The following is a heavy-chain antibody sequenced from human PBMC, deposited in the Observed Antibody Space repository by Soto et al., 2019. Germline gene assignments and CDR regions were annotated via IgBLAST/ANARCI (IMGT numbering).Heavy chain of an antibody. D-gene: IGHD3-9*01. Sequence: GWSVRLSGAAAGFTFISYAMSWVRQAPGKGLEWVSGIAGSGGTTYYADSVKGRFTISRDNSKSTLYLQMNSLRAEDTAVYYCAKDSSFYYDIFDYWGQGTLVTVSS. J-gene: IGHJ4*02. CDR2: IAGSGGTT. CDR3: AKDSSFYYDIFDY. CDR1: GFTFISYA. V-gene: IGHV3-23*01.